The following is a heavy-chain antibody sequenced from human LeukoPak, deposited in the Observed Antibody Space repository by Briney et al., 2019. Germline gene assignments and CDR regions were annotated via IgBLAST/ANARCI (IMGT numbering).Heavy chain of an antibody. J-gene: IGHJ4*02. D-gene: IGHD2-15*01. CDR2: INHSGST. CDR1: GGSISSGGYY. CDR3: ARETPDCSGGSCYWCVDY. V-gene: IGHV4-39*07. Sequence: SETLSLTCTVSGGSISSGGYYWSWIRQPPGKGLEWIGEINHSGSTNYNPSLKSRVTISVDTSKNQFSLKLSSVTAADTAVYYCARETPDCSGGSCYWCVDYWGQGTLVTVSS.